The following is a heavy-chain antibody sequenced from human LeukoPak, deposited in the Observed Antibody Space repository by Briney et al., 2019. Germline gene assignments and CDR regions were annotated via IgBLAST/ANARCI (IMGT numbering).Heavy chain of an antibody. J-gene: IGHJ4*02. D-gene: IGHD2-2*01. CDR3: ARATGGGVVVPAAVFDY. Sequence: PSETLSLTCTVSGGSISSYYWSWIRQPPGKGLEWIGYIYYSGSTNYNPSLKSRVTISVDTSKNQFSLKLSSVTAADTAVYYCARATGGGVVVPAAVFDYWGQGTLVTVSS. V-gene: IGHV4-59*08. CDR1: GGSISSYY. CDR2: IYYSGST.